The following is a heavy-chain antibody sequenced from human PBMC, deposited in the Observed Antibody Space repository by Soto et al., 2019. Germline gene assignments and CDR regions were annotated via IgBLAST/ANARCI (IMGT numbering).Heavy chain of an antibody. CDR3: ARGSIAAAGTFDY. CDR1: GFTFSSYS. D-gene: IGHD6-13*01. J-gene: IGHJ4*02. V-gene: IGHV3-21*01. CDR2: ISSSSSYI. Sequence: EVQLVESGGGLVKPGGSLRLSCAASGFTFSSYSMNWVRQAPGKGLEWVSSISSSSSYIYYAGSVKGRFTISRDNATNSLYLQMNSLRAEDTAVYYCARGSIAAAGTFDYWGQGTLVTVSS.